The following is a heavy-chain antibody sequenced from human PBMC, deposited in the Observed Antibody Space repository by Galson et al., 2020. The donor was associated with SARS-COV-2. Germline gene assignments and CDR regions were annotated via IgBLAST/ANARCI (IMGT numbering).Heavy chain of an antibody. D-gene: IGHD3-10*01. CDR3: AREGLLWFGESHAFDI. V-gene: IGHV3-33*01. Sequence: NKYYADSVKGRFTISRDNSKNTLYLQMNSLRAEDTAVYYCAREGLLWFGESHAFDIWGQGTMVTVSS. CDR2: NK. J-gene: IGHJ3*02.